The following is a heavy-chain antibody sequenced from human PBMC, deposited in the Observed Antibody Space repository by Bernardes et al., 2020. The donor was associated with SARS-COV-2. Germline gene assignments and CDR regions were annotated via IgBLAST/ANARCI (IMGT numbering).Heavy chain of an antibody. CDR2: IGQDGSDT. J-gene: IGHJ4*02. CDR1: GFSFGGHW. Sequence: GGCLSPSSAASGFSFGGHWMTWVRPLPGKGLEWVANIGQDGSDTRYLKSVEGRFTISRDNSKKTLYLQMDGLRAEDTALYFCVRDEYIVVGPAAGVFASWGRGTLVTVSS. CDR3: VRDEYIVVGPAAGVFAS. D-gene: IGHD2-2*01. V-gene: IGHV3-7*03.